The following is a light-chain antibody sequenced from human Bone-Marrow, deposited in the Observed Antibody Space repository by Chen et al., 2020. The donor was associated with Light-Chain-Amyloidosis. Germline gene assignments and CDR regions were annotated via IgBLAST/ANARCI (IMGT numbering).Light chain of an antibody. CDR2: RDT. J-gene: IGLJ2*01. CDR3: QSADSSGTYEVI. Sequence: SYELPQPPSVSVSPGQTASITCSGDDLPTKYAYWYQQKPGLAPVLVIHRDTERPSGMSERSSGSSSGTTATLTVSGVQAEDEDDYHCQSADSSGTYEVIFGGGTKLTVL. V-gene: IGLV3-25*03. CDR1: DLPTKY.